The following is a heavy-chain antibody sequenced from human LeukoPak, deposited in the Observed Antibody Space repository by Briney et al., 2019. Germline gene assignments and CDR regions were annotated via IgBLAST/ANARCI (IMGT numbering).Heavy chain of an antibody. D-gene: IGHD1-26*01. J-gene: IGHJ5*02. CDR2: TYYSGST. CDR1: GGSISSYY. V-gene: IGHV4-59*01. Sequence: PSETLSLTCTVSGGSISSYYWSWIRQPPGKGLEWIGYTYYSGSTNYNPSLKSRVTISVDTSKNQFSLKLSSVTAADTAVYYCAGTVGAPNWFDPWGQGTLVTVSS. CDR3: AGTVGAPNWFDP.